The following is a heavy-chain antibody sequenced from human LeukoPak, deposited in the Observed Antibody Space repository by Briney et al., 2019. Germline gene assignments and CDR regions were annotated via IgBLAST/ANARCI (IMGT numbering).Heavy chain of an antibody. CDR1: GYTFTGYY. V-gene: IGHV1-2*02. CDR3: ARDPSIVSI. D-gene: IGHD1-26*01. CDR2: MNPNSGGT. Sequence: EASVKVSCKASGYTFTGYYMHWVRQPPGQGLEWMGLMNPNSGGTNYAQKFQGRVTMTRDTSISTAYMGLSRLRSDDTAVYYCARDPSIVSIWGQGTMVTVSS. J-gene: IGHJ3*02.